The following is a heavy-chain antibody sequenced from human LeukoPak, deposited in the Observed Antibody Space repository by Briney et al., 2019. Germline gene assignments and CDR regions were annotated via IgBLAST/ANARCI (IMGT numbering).Heavy chain of an antibody. CDR1: GFTFSSYG. CDR2: ISGSGGST. V-gene: IGHV3-23*01. D-gene: IGHD4-17*01. CDR3: ARVNYGDYLPSFDY. Sequence: QPGGSLRLSCAASGFTFSSYGMSWVRQAPGKGLEWVSAISGSGGSTYYADSVRGRFTISRDNSKNTLYLQMNSLRAEDTAVYYCARVNYGDYLPSFDYWGQGTLVTVSS. J-gene: IGHJ4*02.